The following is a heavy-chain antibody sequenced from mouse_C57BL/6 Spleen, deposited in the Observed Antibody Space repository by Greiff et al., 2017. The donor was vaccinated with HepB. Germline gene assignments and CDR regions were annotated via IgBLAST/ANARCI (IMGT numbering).Heavy chain of an antibody. D-gene: IGHD5-5*01. V-gene: IGHV7-3*03. CDR2: IRNKANGYTT. Sequence: EVKLMESGGGLVQPGGSLSLSCAASGFTFTDYYMSWVRQPPGKALEWLGFIRNKANGYTTEYSASVKGRFTISRDNAQSILYLQMNALRAEDSATYYCANGNYPAWFAYWGQGTLVTVSA. J-gene: IGHJ3*01. CDR1: GFTFTDYY. CDR3: ANGNYPAWFAY.